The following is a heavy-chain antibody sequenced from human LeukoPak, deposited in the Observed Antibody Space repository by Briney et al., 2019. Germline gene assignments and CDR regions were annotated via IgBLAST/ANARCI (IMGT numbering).Heavy chain of an antibody. Sequence: ASVKVSCKASGYTFTSYDINWVRQAPGQGLEWMGWINTNTGNPTYAQGFTGRFVFSLDTSVSTAYLQISSLKAEDTAVYYCARVLRSSSWWDYYYYYGMDVWGQGTTVTVSS. CDR3: ARVLRSSSWWDYYYYYGMDV. D-gene: IGHD6-13*01. CDR2: INTNTGNP. J-gene: IGHJ6*02. CDR1: GYTFTSYD. V-gene: IGHV7-4-1*02.